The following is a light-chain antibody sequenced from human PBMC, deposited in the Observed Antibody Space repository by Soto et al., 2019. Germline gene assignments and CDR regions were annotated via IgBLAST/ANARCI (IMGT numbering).Light chain of an antibody. Sequence: DIQMTQSPSSLSASVGDRVTISCRSSQHISTYLNWYQHKPGKAPKLLVYAASTLQSGVPSRFSGSGSGTDFRLTISSLQPEDFATYYCQHSSTIPRTFGQGTKVDLK. V-gene: IGKV1-39*01. CDR1: QHISTY. CDR2: AAS. J-gene: IGKJ1*01. CDR3: QHSSTIPRT.